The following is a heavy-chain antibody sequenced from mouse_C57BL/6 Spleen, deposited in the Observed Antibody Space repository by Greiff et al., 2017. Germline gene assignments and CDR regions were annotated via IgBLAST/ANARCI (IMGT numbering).Heavy chain of an antibody. CDR2: IYPGDGDT. V-gene: IGHV1-80*01. CDR1: GYAFSSYW. J-gene: IGHJ1*03. Sequence: VQLQQSGAELVKPGASVKISCKASGYAFSSYWMNWVKQRPGKGLEWIGQIYPGDGDTNYNGKFKGKATLTADKSSSTAYMQLSSLTSEDSAVYFWARSYYGSSYRYFDVWGTGTTVTVSS. D-gene: IGHD1-1*01. CDR3: ARSYYGSSYRYFDV.